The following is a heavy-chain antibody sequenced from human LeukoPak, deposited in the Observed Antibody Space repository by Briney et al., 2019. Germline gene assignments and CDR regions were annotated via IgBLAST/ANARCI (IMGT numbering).Heavy chain of an antibody. CDR2: ISSSGSTI. Sequence: GGSLRLSCAASGFTFSDYYMSWIRQAPGKGLEWVAYISSSGSTIYYADSVKGRFTISRDNAKNSLYLQMNSLRAEDTAVYYCAGLGNIVVVPAAGMYVWGQGTTVAVCS. D-gene: IGHD2-2*01. J-gene: IGHJ6*02. CDR3: AGLGNIVVVPAAGMYV. CDR1: GFTFSDYY. V-gene: IGHV3-11*01.